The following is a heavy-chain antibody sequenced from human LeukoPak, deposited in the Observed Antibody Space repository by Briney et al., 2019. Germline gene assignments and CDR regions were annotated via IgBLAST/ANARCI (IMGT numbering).Heavy chain of an antibody. CDR3: ARDCSSTSCSRDY. D-gene: IGHD2-2*01. CDR1: GGTFSSYA. CDR2: IIPIFGTA. V-gene: IGHV1-69*13. Sequence: SVKVSCKASGGTFSSYAISWVRQAPGQGLEWMGGIIPIFGTANYAQKFQGRVAITADESTSTAYMELSSLRSEDTAVYYCARDCSSTSCSRDYWGQGTLVTVSS. J-gene: IGHJ4*02.